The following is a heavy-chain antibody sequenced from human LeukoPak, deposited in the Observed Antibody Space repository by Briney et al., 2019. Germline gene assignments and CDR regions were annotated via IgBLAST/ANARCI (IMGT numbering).Heavy chain of an antibody. CDR1: GFTFSDYY. J-gene: IGHJ4*02. Sequence: PGGSLRLSCAASGFTFSDYYMSWIRQAPGKGLEGVSYISSSGSTIYYADSVKGRFTISRDNAKNSLYLQTNSLRAEDTAVYYCARDRIHPGIAAADYFDYWGQGTLVTVSS. CDR3: ARDRIHPGIAAADYFDY. V-gene: IGHV3-11*01. D-gene: IGHD6-13*01. CDR2: ISSSGSTI.